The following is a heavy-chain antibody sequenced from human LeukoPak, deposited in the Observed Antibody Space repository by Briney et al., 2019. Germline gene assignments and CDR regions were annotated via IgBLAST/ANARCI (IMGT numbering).Heavy chain of an antibody. CDR2: INHSGST. CDR1: GGSFSGYY. J-gene: IGHJ4*02. Sequence: SETLSLTCPVYGGSFSGYYWSWIRQPPGKGLEWIGEINHSGSTNYNPSLKSRVTISVDTSKNQFSLKLSSVTAADTAVYYCARGRAGNSSSSGFDYWGQGTLVTVSS. CDR3: ARGRAGNSSSSGFDY. D-gene: IGHD6-6*01. V-gene: IGHV4-34*01.